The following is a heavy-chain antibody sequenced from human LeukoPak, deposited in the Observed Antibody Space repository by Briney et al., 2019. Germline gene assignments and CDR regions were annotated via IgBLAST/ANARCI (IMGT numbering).Heavy chain of an antibody. Sequence: ASVKVSCKASGYTFISYVMTWVRQAPGQGLEWMGWINTNTGNPTYAQGFTGRFVFSLDTSVSTAYLQISSLKAEDTAVYYCARGPFKLANDAFDIWGQGTMVTVSS. CDR1: GYTFISYV. CDR2: INTNTGNP. V-gene: IGHV7-4-1*02. CDR3: ARGPFKLANDAFDI. D-gene: IGHD6-6*01. J-gene: IGHJ3*02.